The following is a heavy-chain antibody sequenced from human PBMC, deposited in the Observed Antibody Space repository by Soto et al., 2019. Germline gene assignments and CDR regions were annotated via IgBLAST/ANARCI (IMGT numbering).Heavy chain of an antibody. J-gene: IGHJ6*02. CDR1: GFTFSSYA. V-gene: IGHV3-30-3*01. CDR2: ISNDGSNQ. Sequence: QVQLVESGGGVVQPGRSLRLSCAASGFTFSSYAMHWVRQAPGKGLEWVAVISNDGSNQYYGDSVKGRFTISRDKSEHTLYLQMNSLRAEDTAVYYCAIEYPTSSAGLDVWGQGTTVTVSS. D-gene: IGHD6-6*01. CDR3: AIEYPTSSAGLDV.